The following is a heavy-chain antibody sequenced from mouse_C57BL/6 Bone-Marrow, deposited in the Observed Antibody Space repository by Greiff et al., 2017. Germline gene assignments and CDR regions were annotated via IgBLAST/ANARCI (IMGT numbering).Heavy chain of an antibody. CDR2: IYPGSGST. J-gene: IGHJ4*01. CDR1: GYTFTSYW. CDR3: AKGLLWLRRDYYAMDY. D-gene: IGHD2-2*01. V-gene: IGHV1-55*01. Sequence: QVQLQQPGAELVKPGASVKMSCKASGYTFTSYWITWVKQRPGQGLEWIGDIYPGSGSTNYNEKFKSKATLTVYTSSSTAYMQLSSLTSEDSAVYYCAKGLLWLRRDYYAMDYWGQGTSVTVSS.